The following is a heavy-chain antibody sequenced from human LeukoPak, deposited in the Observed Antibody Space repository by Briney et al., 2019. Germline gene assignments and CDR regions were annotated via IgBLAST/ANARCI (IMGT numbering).Heavy chain of an antibody. D-gene: IGHD2-21*01. CDR3: ARYAIANGFDM. CDR2: MNPSDQT. Sequence: ASVKVSCKAAGYTSTRPDINWVRQATGTGLEWLGWMNPSDQTGYVQNLQGRLTFTRDISRDTAYMELSSLTADDTAVYFCARYAIANGFDMWGQGTMVTVSS. CDR1: GYTSTRPD. V-gene: IGHV1-8*01. J-gene: IGHJ3*02.